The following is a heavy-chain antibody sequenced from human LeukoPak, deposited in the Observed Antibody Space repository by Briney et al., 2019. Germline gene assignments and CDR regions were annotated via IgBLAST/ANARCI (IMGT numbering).Heavy chain of an antibody. CDR3: AKDRGGYSGSYFDY. Sequence: GGSLRLSCAASGFTFSSYSMNWVRQAPGKGLEWVSAISGSGGSTYYADSVKGRFTISRDNSKNTLYLQMNSLRAEDTAVYYCAKDRGGYSGSYFDYWGQGTLVTASS. CDR2: ISGSGGST. CDR1: GFTFSSYS. D-gene: IGHD1-26*01. V-gene: IGHV3-23*01. J-gene: IGHJ4*02.